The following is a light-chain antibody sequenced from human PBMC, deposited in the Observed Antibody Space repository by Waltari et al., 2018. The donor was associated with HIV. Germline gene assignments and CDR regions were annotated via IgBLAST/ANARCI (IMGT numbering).Light chain of an antibody. CDR2: KAS. V-gene: IGKV1-5*03. CDR1: QGISNW. Sequence: DIHMTQSPSTLSAFIGDRVTITCRASQGISNWLAWYQQKPGKAPKLLIHKASVLENGVSLRCSGSGFGTDFTLIIDSLEPDDFATYYCQQYNSDPSFGQGTRLEMK. J-gene: IGKJ5*01. CDR3: QQYNSDPS.